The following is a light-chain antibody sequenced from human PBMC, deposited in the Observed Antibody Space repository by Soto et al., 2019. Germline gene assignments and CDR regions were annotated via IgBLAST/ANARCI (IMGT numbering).Light chain of an antibody. CDR1: QSVRSY. V-gene: IGKV1-39*01. CDR2: AAS. Sequence: DIQMTQSPSSLSASVSERVTITCRASQSVRSYLDWYQQKPGKAPKLLIFAASTLQGGTPSRFSGSGSGTDFTLTISTLQPEDFATYYCQQSYSNPWTFGQGTKVDIK. CDR3: QQSYSNPWT. J-gene: IGKJ1*01.